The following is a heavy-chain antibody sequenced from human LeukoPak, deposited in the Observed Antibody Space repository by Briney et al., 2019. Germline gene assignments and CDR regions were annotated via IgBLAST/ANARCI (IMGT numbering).Heavy chain of an antibody. D-gene: IGHD3-3*01. J-gene: IGHJ5*02. CDR2: IYYSGST. CDR1: GGSVSSGNYY. Sequence: SETLSLTCTVSGGSVSSGNYYWSWIRQPPWNGLEWLGYIYYSGSTNYNPSLKSRVTMSVDTSKNQFSLKLASVTAADTAVYYCARRSGYSPNWFDPWGQGTLVTVSS. CDR3: ARRSGYSPNWFDP. V-gene: IGHV4-61*01.